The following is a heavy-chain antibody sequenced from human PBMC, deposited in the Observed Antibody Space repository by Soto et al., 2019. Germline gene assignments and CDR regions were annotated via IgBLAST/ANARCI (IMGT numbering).Heavy chain of an antibody. D-gene: IGHD5-12*01. CDR3: LRGNSGYGNFDY. Sequence: PGGSLRLSCAASGFTFSSYWMHWVRQAPGKGLVWVSRIKGDGSETNYADSVKGRFTISRDNAKNTLYLQWNSLRAADTAVYDCLRGNSGYGNFDYWGQGTRVTVSS. CDR1: GFTFSSYW. V-gene: IGHV3-74*01. CDR2: IKGDGSET. J-gene: IGHJ4*02.